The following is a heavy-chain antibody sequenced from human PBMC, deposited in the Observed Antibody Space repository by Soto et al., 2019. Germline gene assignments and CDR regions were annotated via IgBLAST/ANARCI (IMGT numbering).Heavy chain of an antibody. CDR2: IIPIFGTA. CDR1: GGTFSSYA. J-gene: IGHJ6*02. V-gene: IGHV1-69*13. Sequence: SVKVSFKASGGTFSSYAISWVRQAPGQGLEWLGGIIPIFGTANYAQKFQGRVTITADESTSTAYMELSSLRSEDTAVYYCAGLYCSVGSCYSLLADGLDVWGQGTTVTVSS. CDR3: AGLYCSVGSCYSLLADGLDV. D-gene: IGHD2-15*01.